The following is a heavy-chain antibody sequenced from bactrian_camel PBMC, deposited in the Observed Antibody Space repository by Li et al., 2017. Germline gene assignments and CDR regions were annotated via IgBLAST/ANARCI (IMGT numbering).Heavy chain of an antibody. CDR3: AAAPYVGASGYCYAHLVTEYSN. Sequence: VQLVESGGGSVQTGGSLKLSCAASGYTYSSYCMGWFRQAPGKEREGVAAIDSDGSTSYADSVKGRFTISKDNAKNTLYLQMNSLKPEDTAMYYCAAAPYVGASGYCYAHLVTEYSNSGQGTQVTVS. CDR2: IDSDGST. V-gene: IGHV3S26*01. D-gene: IGHD1*01. J-gene: IGHJ4*01. CDR1: GYTYSSYC.